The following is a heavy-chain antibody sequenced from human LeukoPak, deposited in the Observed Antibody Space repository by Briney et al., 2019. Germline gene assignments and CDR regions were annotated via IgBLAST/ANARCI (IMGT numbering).Heavy chain of an antibody. CDR2: IKQDGSEK. J-gene: IGHJ4*02. CDR1: GFTFSSYW. V-gene: IGHV3-7*01. Sequence: GGSLRLSCAASGFTFSSYWMSWVRQAPGKGLEWVANIKQDGSEKYYVDSVKGRFTISRDNAKNSLYLQMNSLRAEDTAVYYCARDHLPYYYDSSGYYCDYWGQGTLVTVSS. CDR3: ARDHLPYYYDSSGYYCDY. D-gene: IGHD3-22*01.